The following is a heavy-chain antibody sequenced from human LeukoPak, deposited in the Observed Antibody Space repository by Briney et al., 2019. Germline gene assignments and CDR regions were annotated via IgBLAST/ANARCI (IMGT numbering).Heavy chain of an antibody. J-gene: IGHJ4*02. CDR2: IYYSGST. V-gene: IGHV4-61*01. D-gene: IGHD6-19*01. CDR3: AKVGHSSGWYHDY. CDR1: GGSVSSDNYY. Sequence: SETLSLTCTVSGGSVSSDNYYWSWIRQPPGRGLEWIGYIYYSGSTNYNPSLKSRVTISVDTSKNQFSLKLSSVTAADTAVYYCAKVGHSSGWYHDYWGQGTLVTVSS.